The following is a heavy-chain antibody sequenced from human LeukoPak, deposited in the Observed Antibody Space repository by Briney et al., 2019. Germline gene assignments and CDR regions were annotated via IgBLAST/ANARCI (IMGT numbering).Heavy chain of an antibody. CDR1: GGSISSYY. Sequence: SETLSLTCTVSGGSISSYYWSWIRQPPGKGLEWIGYIYYSGSTNYNPSLKSRVTISVGTSKNQFSLNLNSVTAADTAVYYCARAVAYGIDTGYFDYWGQGALVTVSS. J-gene: IGHJ4*02. CDR2: IYYSGST. D-gene: IGHD2-8*02. CDR3: ARAVAYGIDTGYFDY. V-gene: IGHV4-59*01.